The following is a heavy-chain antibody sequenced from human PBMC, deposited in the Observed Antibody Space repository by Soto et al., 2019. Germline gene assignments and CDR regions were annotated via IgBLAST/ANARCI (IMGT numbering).Heavy chain of an antibody. CDR2: ISSSGGST. D-gene: IGHD3-22*01. CDR1: GFTFSSYA. V-gene: IGHV3-23*01. CDR3: AKYQPMTQPRPYFDY. J-gene: IGHJ4*02. Sequence: AGSLRLSCAASGFTFSSYAMSWVRQAPGKGLGWVSAISSSGGSTFYADSVKGRFTISRDNSRNTLYLQMNSLRAEDTAIYYCAKYQPMTQPRPYFDYWGQGTLVTVSS.